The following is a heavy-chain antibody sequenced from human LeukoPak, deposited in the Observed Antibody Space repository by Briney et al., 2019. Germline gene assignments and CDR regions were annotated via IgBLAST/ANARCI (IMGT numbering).Heavy chain of an antibody. Sequence: GGSLRLSCAASGFTFSSYTMHWVRQAPGKGLEWVALISYDGSNKYYADSVKGRFTISRDNSKNTLFLQMNSLRAEDTAVYYCAKNPRSTPGYWGQGTLVTVSS. CDR2: ISYDGSNK. CDR3: AKNPRSTPGY. J-gene: IGHJ4*02. CDR1: GFTFSSYT. V-gene: IGHV3-30*04.